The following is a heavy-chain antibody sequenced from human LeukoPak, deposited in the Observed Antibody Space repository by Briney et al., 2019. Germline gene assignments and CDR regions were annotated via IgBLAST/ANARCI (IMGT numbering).Heavy chain of an antibody. D-gene: IGHD3-10*01. V-gene: IGHV1-2*06. CDR2: INPSSGVT. CDR1: GYTFTGYY. J-gene: IGHJ4*02. CDR3: ARGPSGSDY. Sequence: ASVKVSCKVSGYTFTGYYLHWVRQAPGQGLEWMGLINPSSGVTNYAQKFQGRVTMTRDTSINTAYLDLSSLRSDDTAVYYCARGPSGSDYWGQGTLVIVSS.